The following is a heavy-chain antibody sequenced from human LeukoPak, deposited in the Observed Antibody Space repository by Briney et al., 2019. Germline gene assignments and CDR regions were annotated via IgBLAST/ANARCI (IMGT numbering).Heavy chain of an antibody. Sequence: GGSLRLSCAASGFTLSDYYMTWIRQAPGKGLEWVSYISGNGRTIYYADSVKGRFTISRDNTKNSLSLQMRSLRAEDTAVYYCARDQGFAYDLDAFNVWGQGTMVTVSS. CDR1: GFTLSDYY. CDR3: ARDQGFAYDLDAFNV. D-gene: IGHD3-22*01. CDR2: ISGNGRTI. J-gene: IGHJ3*01. V-gene: IGHV3-11*01.